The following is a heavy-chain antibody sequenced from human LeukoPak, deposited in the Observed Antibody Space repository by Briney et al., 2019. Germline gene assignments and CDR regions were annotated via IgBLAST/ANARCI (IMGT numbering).Heavy chain of an antibody. Sequence: GASVKVSCKASGYTFTSYAMHWVRQAPGQRLEWMGGIIPIFGTANYAQKFQGRVTITADESTSTAYMELSSLRSEDTAVYYCARTPGYSSGWYLGYWGEGTLVTVSS. CDR2: IIPIFGTA. J-gene: IGHJ4*02. CDR1: GYTFTSYA. CDR3: ARTPGYSSGWYLGY. V-gene: IGHV1-69*13. D-gene: IGHD6-19*01.